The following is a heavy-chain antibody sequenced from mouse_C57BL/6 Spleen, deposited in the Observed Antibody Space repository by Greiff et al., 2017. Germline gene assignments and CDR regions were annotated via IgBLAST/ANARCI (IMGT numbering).Heavy chain of an antibody. CDR3: ARWLLRSYYAMDY. D-gene: IGHD2-3*01. CDR2: ISYSGST. V-gene: IGHV3-8*01. Sequence: EVKLEESGPGLAKPSQTLSLTCSVTGYSITSDYWNWIRKFPGNKLEYMGYISYSGSTYYNPSLKSRISMTRDTSKNQYYRQLNSVTGEDTATYYCARWLLRSYYAMDYWGQGTSVTVSS. CDR1: GYSITSDY. J-gene: IGHJ4*01.